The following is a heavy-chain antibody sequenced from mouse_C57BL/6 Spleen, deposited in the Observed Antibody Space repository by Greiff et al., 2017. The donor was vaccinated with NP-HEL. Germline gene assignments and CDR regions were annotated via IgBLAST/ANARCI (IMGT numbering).Heavy chain of an antibody. D-gene: IGHD2-10*01. V-gene: IGHV5-6*01. Sequence: EVKLMESGGDLVKPGGSLKLSCAASGFTFSSYGMSWVRQTPDKRLEWVATISSGGSYTYYPDSVKGRFTISRDNAKNTLYLQMSSLKSEDTAMYYCARHLLGYWGQGTTLTVSS. CDR1: GFTFSSYG. CDR2: ISSGGSYT. J-gene: IGHJ2*01. CDR3: ARHLLGY.